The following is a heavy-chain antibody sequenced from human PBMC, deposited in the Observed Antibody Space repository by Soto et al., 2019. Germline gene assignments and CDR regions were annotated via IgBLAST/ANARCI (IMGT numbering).Heavy chain of an antibody. CDR3: AKDRGGSSSSSIDY. CDR1: GFTFDDYA. D-gene: IGHD6-6*01. V-gene: IGHV3-9*01. J-gene: IGHJ4*02. CDR2: MSWNSGSI. Sequence: EVQLVESGGGLVQPGRSLRLSCAASGFTFDDYAMHWVRQAPGKGLEWVSGMSWNSGSIGYADSVKGRFTISRDNAKNSLYLQMNSLSAEDTALYYCAKDRGGSSSSSIDYWGQGTLVTVSS.